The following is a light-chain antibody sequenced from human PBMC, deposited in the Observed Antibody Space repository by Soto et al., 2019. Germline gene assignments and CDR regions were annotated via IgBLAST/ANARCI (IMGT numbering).Light chain of an antibody. CDR1: SSDVGTYNL. CDR3: CSYAGVNTYV. V-gene: IGLV2-23*01. Sequence: QFVLTQPASLSGSPGQSITISCTGTSSDVGTYNLVSWYQQQPGKAPKLMIYEGSKRPSGVSNRFSGSKSGNTASLTISGLQAEDEADYYCCSYAGVNTYVYGTWTKVTV. J-gene: IGLJ1*01. CDR2: EGS.